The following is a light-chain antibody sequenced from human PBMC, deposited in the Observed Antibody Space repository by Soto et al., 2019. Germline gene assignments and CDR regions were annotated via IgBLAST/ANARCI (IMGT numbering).Light chain of an antibody. Sequence: DLQITQSPSTLPASVGDRVTITCRASQGISSYLAWCQQKPGKAPKLLIYAASTLQSGVPSRFSGSGSGTEFTLTISSLQPEDFATYYCQQLNSYLITFGGGTKVDIK. CDR1: QGISSY. CDR2: AAS. CDR3: QQLNSYLIT. V-gene: IGKV1-9*01. J-gene: IGKJ4*01.